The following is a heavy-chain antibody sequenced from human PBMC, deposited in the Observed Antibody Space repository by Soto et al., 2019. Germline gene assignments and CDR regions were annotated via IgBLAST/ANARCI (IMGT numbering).Heavy chain of an antibody. CDR2: MDYVGNT. CDR1: GGSISSSDYY. V-gene: IGHV4-39*01. D-gene: IGHD4-17*01. J-gene: IGHJ5*02. Sequence: QVQLQESGPGLVKPSETLSLTCTVSGGSISSSDYYWGWIRQPPGNGLEWIGGMDYVGNTYYNPSLKSRVTISVEKSKNQFSVKVTSVTAADTAVYYCARRRWLTTSWFDPWGQGTLVTVSS. CDR3: ARRRWLTTSWFDP.